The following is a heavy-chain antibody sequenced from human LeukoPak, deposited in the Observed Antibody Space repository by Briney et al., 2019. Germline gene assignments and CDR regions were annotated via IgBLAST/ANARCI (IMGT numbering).Heavy chain of an antibody. CDR3: ARGGYSYGPSFDY. D-gene: IGHD5-18*01. J-gene: IGHJ4*02. Sequence: PGGSLRLSCAASGFTFSSYGMSWVRQAPGMGLEWVSAISGSGGTTYYAASVRGRFTISRDNSKNTVYLQMNSLRDEDTAVYYCARGGYSYGPSFDYWGQGTLVTVSS. CDR2: ISGSGGTT. V-gene: IGHV3-23*01. CDR1: GFTFSSYG.